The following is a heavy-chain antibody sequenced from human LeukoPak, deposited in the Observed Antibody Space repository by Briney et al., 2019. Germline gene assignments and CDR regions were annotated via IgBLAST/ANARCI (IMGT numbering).Heavy chain of an antibody. CDR1: GYTFTSYY. D-gene: IGHD2-2*03. J-gene: IGHJ6*03. CDR2: INPSGGSP. V-gene: IGHV1-46*01. Sequence: ASVKVSCKASGYTFTSYYMHWVRQAPGQGLEWMGIINPSGGSPSYAQKFQGRVTMTRDMSTSTVYMELSSLRSEDAAVYYCARAGVLDIVVVPAATPRHYYMDVWGKGTTVTVSS. CDR3: ARAGVLDIVVVPAATPRHYYMDV.